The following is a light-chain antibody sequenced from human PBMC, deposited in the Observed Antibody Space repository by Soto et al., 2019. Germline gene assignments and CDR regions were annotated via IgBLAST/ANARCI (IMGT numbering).Light chain of an antibody. J-gene: IGKJ5*01. CDR3: QQYYSTSIT. CDR2: GAS. CDR1: QSVSRN. V-gene: IGKV3-15*01. Sequence: EIVMTQSPATLSLSPGERATLSCRASQSVSRNLAWYQQKPGQAPRLLIYGASTRATGIPARFSGSGSGTDFTLAISSLENEDFAIYYCQQYYSTSITFGQGTRLEIK.